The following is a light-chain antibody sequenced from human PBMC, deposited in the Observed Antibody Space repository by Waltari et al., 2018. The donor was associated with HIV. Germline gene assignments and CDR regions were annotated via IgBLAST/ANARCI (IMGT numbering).Light chain of an antibody. CDR2: SAS. CDR1: QSVSSN. V-gene: IGKV3-15*01. Sequence: EIVMTQSPATLSVSPGERATLSCRASQSVSSNLAWYQQKPGQAPRLLMYSASTRATDIPARFSSSGSGTEFTLTISSLQSEDFAVYYCQQYNDWPLGTFGQGTKVEIK. CDR3: QQYNDWPLGT. J-gene: IGKJ1*01.